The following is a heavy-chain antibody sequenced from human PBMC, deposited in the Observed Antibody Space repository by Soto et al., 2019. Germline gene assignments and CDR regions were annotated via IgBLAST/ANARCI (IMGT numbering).Heavy chain of an antibody. CDR2: TTPGGGST. CDR3: AKDSPYSGSYQDLDY. D-gene: IGHD1-26*01. V-gene: IGHV3-23*01. CDR1: GFAFSSFA. Sequence: GGSLRLSCGASGFAFSSFAMSWVRQAPGKGLDWVSATTPGGGSTYYADSVKGRFTISRDNSKNTLYLQMNSLRADDTAVYYCAKDSPYSGSYQDLDYWGPGTLVTVSS. J-gene: IGHJ4*02.